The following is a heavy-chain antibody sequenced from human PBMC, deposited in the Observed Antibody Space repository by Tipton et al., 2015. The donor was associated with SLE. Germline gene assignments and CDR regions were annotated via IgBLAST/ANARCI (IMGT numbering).Heavy chain of an antibody. Sequence: TLSLTCAVSGYSISSGYYWGWIRQPPGKGLEWIGSIYQSGSTYYNPSLKSRVTISVDTSKNQFSLNLISVTVADTAVYYCARDRGAAPDYWGQGTLVTVSS. V-gene: IGHV4-38-2*02. J-gene: IGHJ4*02. D-gene: IGHD6-6*01. CDR3: ARDRGAAPDY. CDR1: GYSISSGYY. CDR2: IYQSGST.